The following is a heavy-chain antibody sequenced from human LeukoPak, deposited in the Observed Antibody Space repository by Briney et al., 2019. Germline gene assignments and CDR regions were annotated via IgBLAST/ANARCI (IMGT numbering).Heavy chain of an antibody. Sequence: PSETLSLTCTVSGGSISSSSYYWGWIRQPPGKGLEWIGRIYTSGSTNYNPSLKSRVTISIDTSKNQFSLKLSSVTAADTAVYYCARENTMVRGVIKEFDYWGQGTLVTVSS. CDR2: IYTSGST. CDR3: ARENTMVRGVIKEFDY. D-gene: IGHD3-10*01. J-gene: IGHJ4*02. CDR1: GGSISSSSYY. V-gene: IGHV4-61*02.